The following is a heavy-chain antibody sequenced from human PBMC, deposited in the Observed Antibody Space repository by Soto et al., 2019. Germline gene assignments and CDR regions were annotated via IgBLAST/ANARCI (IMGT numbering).Heavy chain of an antibody. V-gene: IGHV1-69*13. Sequence: SVKVSCKASGGTFSSYAISWVRQAPGQGLEWMGGIIPIFGTANYAQKFQGRVTITADESTSTAYMELSSLRSEDTAVYYCAREKLRYYDSSGYFPDNWFDPWGQGTLVTVSS. CDR1: GGTFSSYA. CDR3: AREKLRYYDSSGYFPDNWFDP. J-gene: IGHJ5*02. CDR2: IIPIFGTA. D-gene: IGHD3-22*01.